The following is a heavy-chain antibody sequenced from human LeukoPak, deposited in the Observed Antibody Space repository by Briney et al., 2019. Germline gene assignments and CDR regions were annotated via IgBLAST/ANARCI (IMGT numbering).Heavy chain of an antibody. D-gene: IGHD1-1*01. V-gene: IGHV1-8*01. Sequence: GASVTVSCTTSGYTFTNLDINWLRQAPGQGLEWMGWMSPNSGDTGYAQKFQGRVSMTRDTSISTAYMELSSLRSEDTAVYYCASNPPNTGDFYYWGLGSLVTVSS. CDR3: ASNPPNTGDFYY. CDR2: MSPNSGDT. CDR1: GYTFTNLD. J-gene: IGHJ4*02.